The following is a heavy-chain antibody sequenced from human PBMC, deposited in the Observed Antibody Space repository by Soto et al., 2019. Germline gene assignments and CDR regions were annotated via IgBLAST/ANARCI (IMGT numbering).Heavy chain of an antibody. V-gene: IGHV3-7*05. CDR3: AGEVSPGSTPYYLDDFDI. Sequence: EVQLVESGGGLVKPGESLRLSCAASGFTFSDYWMTWVRQAPGKGLEWVANIKQDETKKSYLDSVRGRFTISRDNARNSVYLQVDSLGAEDTALDYCAGEVSPGSTPYYLDDFDICGLGSIVTVSS. D-gene: IGHD3-22*01. CDR2: IKQDETKK. CDR1: GFTFSDYW. J-gene: IGHJ3*02.